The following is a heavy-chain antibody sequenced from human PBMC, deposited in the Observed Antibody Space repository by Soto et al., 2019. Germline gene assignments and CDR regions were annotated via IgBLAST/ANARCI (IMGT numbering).Heavy chain of an antibody. V-gene: IGHV4-34*01. CDR1: GGSFSGYY. CDR3: ARGLARVVTDD. Sequence: PSETLSLTCAVYGGSFSGYYWSWIRQPPGKGLEWIGEINHSGSTNYNPSLKSRVTISVDTSKNQFSLKLSSVTAADTAVYYCARGLARVVTDDWGQGTLVTVSS. J-gene: IGHJ4*02. CDR2: INHSGST. D-gene: IGHD3-22*01.